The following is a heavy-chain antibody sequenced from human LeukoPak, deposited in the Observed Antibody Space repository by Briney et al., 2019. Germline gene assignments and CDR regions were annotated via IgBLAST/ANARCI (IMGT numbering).Heavy chain of an antibody. V-gene: IGHV3-48*01. Sequence: GGSLRLSCAASGFTFTIFGLNWVRQAPGKGPEWVSYIDARSGITYYADSVQGRFTISRDDARESVFLQMDGLRVDDTAVYYCARDLFPWAAAGSYYYYGMDVWGQGTTVTVSS. D-gene: IGHD6-13*01. CDR2: IDARSGIT. J-gene: IGHJ6*02. CDR3: ARDLFPWAAAGSYYYYGMDV. CDR1: GFTFTIFG.